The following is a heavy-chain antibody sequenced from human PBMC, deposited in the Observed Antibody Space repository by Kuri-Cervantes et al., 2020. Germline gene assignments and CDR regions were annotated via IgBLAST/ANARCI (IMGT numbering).Heavy chain of an antibody. CDR3: AKSNSWYAFDI. Sequence: GESLKISCAASGFTFSSYAMSWVRQAPGKGLEWVSAISGSGGSTYYADSVKGRFTISRDNSKITLYLQMNSLRAEDTAVYYCAKSNSWYAFDIWGQGTMVTVSS. D-gene: IGHD6-13*01. J-gene: IGHJ3*02. CDR2: ISGSGGST. V-gene: IGHV3-23*01. CDR1: GFTFSSYA.